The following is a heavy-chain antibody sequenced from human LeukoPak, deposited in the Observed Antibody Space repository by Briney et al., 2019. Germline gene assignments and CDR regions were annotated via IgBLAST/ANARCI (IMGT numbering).Heavy chain of an antibody. CDR1: GGSISSTTCY. CDR3: ARITRFLEYFDP. D-gene: IGHD3-3*01. Sequence: SETLSLTCTVSGGSISSTTCYWGCIRQAPGKGLEWIGRVYYTGSAYYNPSLKSRVTISVDTSKNQFSLKLISVTAADTARYYCARITRFLEYFDPWGQGTLVTVSS. CDR2: VYYTGSA. J-gene: IGHJ5*02. V-gene: IGHV4-39*01.